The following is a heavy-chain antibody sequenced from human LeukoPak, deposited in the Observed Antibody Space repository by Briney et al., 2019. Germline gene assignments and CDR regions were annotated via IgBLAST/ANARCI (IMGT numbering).Heavy chain of an antibody. V-gene: IGHV3-33*01. D-gene: IGHD3-22*01. J-gene: IGHJ4*02. CDR2: IWYDGSNK. CDR1: GFTFSNYG. Sequence: EGSLRLSCAASGFTFSNYGMHWVRQAPGKGLEWVAVIWYDGSNKYYADPVKGRFTISRDNSKNTLYLQMNSLRAEDTAVYYCAREGRYYDSSGYLFDYWGQGTLVIVSS. CDR3: AREGRYYDSSGYLFDY.